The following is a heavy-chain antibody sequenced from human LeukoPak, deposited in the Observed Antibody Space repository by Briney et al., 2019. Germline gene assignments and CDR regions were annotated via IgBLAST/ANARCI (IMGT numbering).Heavy chain of an antibody. Sequence: PGGSLRLSCAASGFTFDDYTMHWVRQAPGKGLEWVSLISWDGGSTYYADSVKGRFTISRDNSKNSLYLQMNSLRTEDTALYYCAKDIWAMVRGVIMGFDYWGQGTLVTVSS. CDR2: ISWDGGST. CDR3: AKDIWAMVRGVIMGFDY. D-gene: IGHD3-10*01. V-gene: IGHV3-43*01. J-gene: IGHJ4*02. CDR1: GFTFDDYT.